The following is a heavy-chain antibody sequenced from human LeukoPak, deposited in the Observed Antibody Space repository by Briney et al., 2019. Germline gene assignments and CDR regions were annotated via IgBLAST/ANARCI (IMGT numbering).Heavy chain of an antibody. J-gene: IGHJ6*03. D-gene: IGHD4-11*01. CDR2: IYYSGST. V-gene: IGHV4-39*01. CDR1: GGSISSYY. Sequence: SETLSLTCTVSGGSISSYYWGWIRQPPGKGLEWIGSIYYSGSTYYNPSLKSRVTISVDTSKNQFSPKLSSVTAADTAVYYCARRGFHDYSNYGSYYYYYYYMDVWGKGTTVTVSS. CDR3: ARRGFHDYSNYGSYYYYYYYMDV.